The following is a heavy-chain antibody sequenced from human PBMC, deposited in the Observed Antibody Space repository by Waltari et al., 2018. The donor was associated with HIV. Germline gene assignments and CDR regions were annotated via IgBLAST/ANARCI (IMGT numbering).Heavy chain of an antibody. J-gene: IGHJ5*02. CDR3: ARRGNYRAAEYNYFGP. Sequence: QLQLQESGPGVVKPLETLSLTCTVSGGFFRSSDYYWDWIRQSPGKGLEWIGNIQYGGNTIYNPSLGGRVSMSIDTSRGQFSLTLKDVTAADTAVYFCARRGNYRAAEYNYFGPWGQGIQVIVSS. D-gene: IGHD1-7*01. CDR2: IQYGGNT. CDR1: GGFFRSSDYY. V-gene: IGHV4-39*01.